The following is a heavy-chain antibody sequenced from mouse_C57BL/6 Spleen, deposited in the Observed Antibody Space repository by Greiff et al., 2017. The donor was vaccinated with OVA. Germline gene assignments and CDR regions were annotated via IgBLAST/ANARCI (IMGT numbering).Heavy chain of an antibody. D-gene: IGHD2-2*01. CDR1: GYTFTSYW. J-gene: IGHJ4*01. CDR3: ARRYYGYDSYYYAMDY. Sequence: QVQLQQPGAELVKPGASVKLSCKASGYTFTSYWMHWVKQRPGQGLEWIGMIHPNSGSTNYNEKFKSKATLTVDKSSSTAYMQLSSLTSEDSAVYYCARRYYGYDSYYYAMDYWGQGTSVTVSS. V-gene: IGHV1-64*01. CDR2: IHPNSGST.